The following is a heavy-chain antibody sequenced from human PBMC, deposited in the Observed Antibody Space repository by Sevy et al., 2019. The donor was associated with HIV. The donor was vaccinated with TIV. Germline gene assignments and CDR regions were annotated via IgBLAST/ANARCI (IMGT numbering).Heavy chain of an antibody. CDR2: IKQDGSEK. J-gene: IGHJ4*02. Sequence: GGSLRLSCAASGFTFSSFWMRWVRPAPGKGLEWVANIKQDGSEKYYVHSVKGRFTISRDNAKNSLYLQMNSLRAEDTAVYYCAREIGGGNSFWGQGTLVTVSS. CDR1: GFTFSSFW. CDR3: AREIGGGNSF. D-gene: IGHD1-1*01. V-gene: IGHV3-7*01.